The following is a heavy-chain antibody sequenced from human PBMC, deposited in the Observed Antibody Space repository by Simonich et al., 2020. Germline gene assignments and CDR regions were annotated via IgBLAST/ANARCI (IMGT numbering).Heavy chain of an antibody. CDR3: ARDTSYYGSGSYYFDY. Sequence: GGGLVKPGGSLRLSCAASGFTFSSYRLTWFRQPPGKGLEWVSSISRSSSYIYYAESVKGRFTISRDNAKNSLYLQMNSLRAEDTAVYYCARDTSYYGSGSYYFDYWGQGTLVTVSS. V-gene: IGHV3-21*01. J-gene: IGHJ4*02. CDR1: GFTFSSYR. D-gene: IGHD3-10*01. CDR2: ISRSSSYI.